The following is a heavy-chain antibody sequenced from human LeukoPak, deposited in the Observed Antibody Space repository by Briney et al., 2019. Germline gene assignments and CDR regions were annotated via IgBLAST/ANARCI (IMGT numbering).Heavy chain of an antibody. CDR2: IYYSGST. J-gene: IGHJ4*02. D-gene: IGHD3-3*01. CDR3: PRADCWSGQLTY. CDR1: GGSISSYY. Sequence: SETLSLTCTVPGGSISSYYSSWIRQPPGKGLEWIGYIYYSGSTNYHPSLKSRLTISVDTSKNQFSLKLSSVTAADTAVYYCPRADCWSGQLTYWGQGTLVTVSS. V-gene: IGHV4-59*01.